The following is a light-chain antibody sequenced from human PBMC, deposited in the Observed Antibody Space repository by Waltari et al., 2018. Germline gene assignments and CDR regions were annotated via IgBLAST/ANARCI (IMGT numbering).Light chain of an antibody. V-gene: IGKV1-5*03. CDR3: QQYKSYYS. CDR1: QSIGSW. J-gene: IGKJ2*03. Sequence: DIQMTQSPSILSASVGDTVTISCRASQSIGSWLAWYQQKPGQAPNLLIYKASSLKSGVPSRFSGSGSGTEFTLSISSLQPDDFATYYCQQYKSYYSFGQGTKLEIK. CDR2: KAS.